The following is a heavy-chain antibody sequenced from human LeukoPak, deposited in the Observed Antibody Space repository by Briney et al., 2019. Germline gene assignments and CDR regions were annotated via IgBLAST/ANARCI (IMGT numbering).Heavy chain of an antibody. D-gene: IGHD1-1*01. CDR3: ARGGGYTTGFDP. V-gene: IGHV1-8*01. J-gene: IGHJ5*02. Sequence: ASVKVSWKASGYTFTSYDINWVRQATGQGLEWMGWMNPNSGNTGYAQKFQGRVTMTRNTSISTAYMELSSLRSEDTAVYYCARGGGYTTGFDPWGQGTLVTVSS. CDR2: MNPNSGNT. CDR1: GYTFTSYD.